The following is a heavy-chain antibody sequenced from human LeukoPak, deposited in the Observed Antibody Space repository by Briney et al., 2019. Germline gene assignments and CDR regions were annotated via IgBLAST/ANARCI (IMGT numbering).Heavy chain of an antibody. CDR1: GFTFSSYG. J-gene: IGHJ4*02. D-gene: IGHD4-17*01. CDR2: ISYDGSNK. Sequence: PGGSLRLSCAASGFTFSSYGMHWVRQAPGKGLEWVAVISYDGSNKYYADSVKGRFTISRDNSKNTLYLQMNSLRAEDTAVYYCARPYTVTTSSDYWGQGTLVTVSS. V-gene: IGHV3-30*03. CDR3: ARPYTVTTSSDY.